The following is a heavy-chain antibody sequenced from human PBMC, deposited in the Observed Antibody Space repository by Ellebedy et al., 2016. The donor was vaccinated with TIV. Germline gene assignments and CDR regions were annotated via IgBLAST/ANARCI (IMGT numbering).Heavy chain of an antibody. V-gene: IGHV3-9*01. D-gene: IGHD6-6*01. Sequence: GGSLRLXXAASGFTFDDYAMHWVRQAPGQGLEWVSGISWNSGTTDYADFVKGRFTISRDNAKNSLYLQMNRLRADDTAFYYCARDLRITARDYYLDYWGQGTLVTVSS. J-gene: IGHJ4*02. CDR3: ARDLRITARDYYLDY. CDR2: ISWNSGTT. CDR1: GFTFDDYA.